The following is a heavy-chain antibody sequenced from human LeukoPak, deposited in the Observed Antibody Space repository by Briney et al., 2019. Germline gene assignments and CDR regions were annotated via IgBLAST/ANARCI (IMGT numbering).Heavy chain of an antibody. D-gene: IGHD2-2*01. V-gene: IGHV3-49*04. CDR1: GFTFGDYT. Sequence: GGSLRLSCTTSGFTFGDYTMNWVRQAPGKGLEWVGLIRGQAYGGTIEYAASVKGRFTISRDDSNSIAYLQMNSLKTDDTAVYYCATLGCDSTSCHWGYFAYWGQGTLVTVSS. CDR2: IRGQAYGGTI. J-gene: IGHJ4*02. CDR3: ATLGCDSTSCHWGYFAY.